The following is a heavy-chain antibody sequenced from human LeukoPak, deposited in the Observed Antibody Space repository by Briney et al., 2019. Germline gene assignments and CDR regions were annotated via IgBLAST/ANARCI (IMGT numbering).Heavy chain of an antibody. D-gene: IGHD3-3*01. Sequence: TSETLSLTCTVSGGSISRYYCSWIRQPPGKGLEWIGYIYYSGSTNYNPSLKSRVTISVDTSKNQFSLKLSSVTAADTAVYYCARDNTVFGDAFDIWGQGTVVVVSS. CDR1: GGSISRYY. CDR2: IYYSGST. CDR3: ARDNTVFGDAFDI. J-gene: IGHJ3*02. V-gene: IGHV4-59*01.